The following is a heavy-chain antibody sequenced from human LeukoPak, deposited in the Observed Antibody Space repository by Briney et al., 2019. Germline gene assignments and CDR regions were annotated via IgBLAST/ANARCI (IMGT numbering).Heavy chain of an antibody. J-gene: IGHJ4*02. V-gene: IGHV3-74*01. CDR1: GFTFSNYG. Sequence: GGSLRLSCAASGFTFSNYGMHWVRQAPGKGLVWVSRINSDGINTSYADSVKGRFTISRDNAKNTLNLQMNSLRAEDTAVYYCAREDSSSLDYWGQGTLVTVSS. D-gene: IGHD6-13*01. CDR2: INSDGINT. CDR3: AREDSSSLDY.